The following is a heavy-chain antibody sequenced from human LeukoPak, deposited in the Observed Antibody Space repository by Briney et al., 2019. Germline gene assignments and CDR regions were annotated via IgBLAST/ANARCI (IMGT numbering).Heavy chain of an antibody. Sequence: GGSLRLSCAASGLTFSGYWRRWVRQDPGKGLEWVANIKPYVSEKYYVYSVTGRFTISRDNANNSLYLQMNSLRVEDTAVYYCASGNWNDRAFDIWGQGTVVVVSS. CDR3: ASGNWNDRAFDI. CDR2: IKPYVSEK. D-gene: IGHD1-20*01. J-gene: IGHJ3*02. CDR1: GLTFSGYW. V-gene: IGHV3-7*01.